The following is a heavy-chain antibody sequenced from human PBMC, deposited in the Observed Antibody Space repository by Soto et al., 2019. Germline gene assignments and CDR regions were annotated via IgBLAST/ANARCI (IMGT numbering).Heavy chain of an antibody. CDR3: ARVRTTVSTQNYYYYGMDV. Sequence: GGSLRLSCAASGFTFSSYAMHWVRQAPGKGLEWVAVISYDGSNKYYADSVKGRFTISRDNSKNTLYLQMNSLRAGDTAVYYCARVRTTVSTQNYYYYGMDVWGQGTTVTVSS. CDR1: GFTFSSYA. J-gene: IGHJ6*02. D-gene: IGHD4-17*01. V-gene: IGHV3-30-3*01. CDR2: ISYDGSNK.